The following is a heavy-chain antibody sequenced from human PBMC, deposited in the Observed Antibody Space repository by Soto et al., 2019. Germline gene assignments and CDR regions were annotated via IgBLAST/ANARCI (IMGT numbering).Heavy chain of an antibody. Sequence: QVQLQESGPGLVKPSQTLSLTCTVSGGSISSGGYYWSWIRQHPGKGLEWIGYIYYSGSTYYNPSLKSRITIAVDTSKNQYSLKLSSVTGADTAVYYCAREFQGTMVRGVRGMDVWGQGTTVTVSS. CDR1: GGSISSGGYY. CDR3: AREFQGTMVRGVRGMDV. J-gene: IGHJ6*02. D-gene: IGHD3-10*01. CDR2: IYYSGST. V-gene: IGHV4-31*03.